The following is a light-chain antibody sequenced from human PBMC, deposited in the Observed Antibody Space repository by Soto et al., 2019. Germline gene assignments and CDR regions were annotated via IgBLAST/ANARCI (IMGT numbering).Light chain of an antibody. J-gene: IGKJ1*01. V-gene: IGKV1-6*01. CDR1: QGISTD. CDR3: LRDDESPRT. Sequence: ATELTQSPATLSASPGDRVTISCRASQGISTDLGWYQQKAEEAPKLLIYAASTLPSGLPPRFSGSGSGTYFTPISSSLPPEDVATYCCLRDDESPRTFGQGTKVEIK. CDR2: AAS.